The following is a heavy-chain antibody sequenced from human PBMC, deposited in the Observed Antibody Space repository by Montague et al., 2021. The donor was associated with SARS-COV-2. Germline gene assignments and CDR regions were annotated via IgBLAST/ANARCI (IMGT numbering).Heavy chain of an antibody. CDR2: ISWDSGLI. V-gene: IGHV3-9*01. Sequence: SLRLSCAASGFNLGDSAMHWIRQAPGKGLEWVSSISWDSGLIGYADFVQGRFTISRDNAKNSLYLQMNSLRVEDTAVYYCAKGKPVAGYFDHWGQGTLVTVSS. D-gene: IGHD6-19*01. J-gene: IGHJ4*02. CDR1: GFNLGDSA. CDR3: AKGKPVAGYFDH.